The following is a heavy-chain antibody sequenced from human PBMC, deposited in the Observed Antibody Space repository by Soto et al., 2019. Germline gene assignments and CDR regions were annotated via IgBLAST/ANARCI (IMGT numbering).Heavy chain of an antibody. CDR3: ATAENHGTHDAFDI. V-gene: IGHV4-61*01. CDR1: GGSVSSGISY. J-gene: IGHJ3*02. CDR2: IYYSGST. Sequence: QVQLQESGPGLVKPSETLSLICTVSGGSVSSGISYWSWIRQPPGKGLEWIGYIYYSGSTHYNPSLKSRITISVDTSKNQFSLKLSSVTAADTAVYYCATAENHGTHDAFDIWGQGTMVTVSS.